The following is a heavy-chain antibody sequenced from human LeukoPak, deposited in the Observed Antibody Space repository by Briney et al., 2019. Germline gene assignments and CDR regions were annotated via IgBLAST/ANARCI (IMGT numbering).Heavy chain of an antibody. J-gene: IGHJ5*02. CDR1: GFTFSSYA. V-gene: IGHV3-21*01. Sequence: GGSLRLSCAASGFTFSSYAMSWVRQAPGKGLEWVSSISSSSSYIYYADSVKGRFTISRGNAKNSLYLQMNSLRAEDTAVYYCAREGSGSTNWFDPWGQGTLVTVSS. CDR3: AREGSGSTNWFDP. D-gene: IGHD3-10*01. CDR2: ISSSSSYI.